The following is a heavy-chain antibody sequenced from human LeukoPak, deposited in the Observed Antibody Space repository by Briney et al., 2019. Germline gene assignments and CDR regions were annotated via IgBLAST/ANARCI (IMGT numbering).Heavy chain of an antibody. CDR3: AKVYDIVVVVAAIGA. CDR1: GFTFSSYA. Sequence: GGSLRLSCAASGFTFSSYAMRWVRQAPGKGLEWVSAISGSGGSTYYADSVKGRFTISRDNPKNTLYLQMNSLRAEDTAVYYCAKVYDIVVVVAAIGAWGQGTLVTVSS. V-gene: IGHV3-23*01. D-gene: IGHD2-15*01. CDR2: ISGSGGST. J-gene: IGHJ5*02.